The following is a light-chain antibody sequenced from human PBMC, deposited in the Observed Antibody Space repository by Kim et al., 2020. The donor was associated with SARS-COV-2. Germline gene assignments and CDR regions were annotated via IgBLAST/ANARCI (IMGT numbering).Light chain of an antibody. Sequence: APPDQTSPIPCAGNPLRDRHACWYQQKTGHPPVMIMYDDNRPPSGIPGRFSASNSGTTATLTISGTQAMDEADYYCQTWDRGTLMFGGGTQLTVL. J-gene: IGLJ3*02. CDR2: DDN. V-gene: IGLV3-1*01. CDR1: PLRDRH. CDR3: QTWDRGTLM.